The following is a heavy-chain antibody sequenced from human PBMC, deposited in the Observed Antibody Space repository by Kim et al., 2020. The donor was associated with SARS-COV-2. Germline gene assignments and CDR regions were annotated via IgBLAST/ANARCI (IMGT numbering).Heavy chain of an antibody. J-gene: IGHJ4*02. CDR2: ISHHGDT. D-gene: IGHD3-3*01. CDR3: ARDGVAGDY. CDR1: GFSISSGYW. V-gene: IGHV4-38-2*02. Sequence: SETLSLTCTVSGFSISSGYWWGWIRQPPGMGLEWIGSISHHGDTSYRPSLESRVTISADTSKNQISLKLRFVTAADTAVYYCARDGVAGDYWGQGTPVTVSS.